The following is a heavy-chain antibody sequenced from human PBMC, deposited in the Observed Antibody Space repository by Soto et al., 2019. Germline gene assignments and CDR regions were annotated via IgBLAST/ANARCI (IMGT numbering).Heavy chain of an antibody. V-gene: IGHV3-30*18. J-gene: IGHJ4*02. Sequence: QVQLVESGGGVVQPGRSLRLSCAASGFTFSSYGMHWVRQAPGKGLEWVAIISYDGSNKYYEDSVKGRFTISRDNSKNTLNLQMNRLRAEDTAVYYCAQDRTIFGVVIPDYWGQGTLVTVSS. CDR1: GFTFSSYG. CDR2: ISYDGSNK. D-gene: IGHD3-3*01. CDR3: AQDRTIFGVVIPDY.